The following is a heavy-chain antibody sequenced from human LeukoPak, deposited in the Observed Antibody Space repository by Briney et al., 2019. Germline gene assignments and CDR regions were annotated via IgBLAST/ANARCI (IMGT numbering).Heavy chain of an antibody. CDR1: GFTFSSYW. D-gene: IGHD5-18*01. Sequence: PGGSLRLSCAASGFTFSSYWMTWVRQAPGKGLEWVANINQDGSEKYYVDSVKGRFTISRDNAKNSLYLQMNSLRAEDTALYYCARHLSGITGYTYGRGIDYWGQGTLVTVSS. CDR2: INQDGSEK. J-gene: IGHJ4*02. CDR3: ARHLSGITGYTYGRGIDY. V-gene: IGHV3-7*01.